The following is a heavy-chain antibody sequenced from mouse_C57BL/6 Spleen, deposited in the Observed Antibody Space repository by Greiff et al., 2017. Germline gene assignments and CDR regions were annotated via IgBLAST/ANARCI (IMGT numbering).Heavy chain of an antibody. CDR2: IDPSDSET. CDR1: GYTFTSYW. J-gene: IGHJ3*01. D-gene: IGHD2-1*01. V-gene: IGHV1-52*01. CDR3: ARGRGLDGNYVFAY. Sequence: QVQLQQPGAELVRPGSSVKLSCKASGYTFTSYWMHWVKQRPIQGLEWIGNIDPSDSETHYNQKFKDKATLTVDKSSSTAYMQLSSLTSEDSAVYYCARGRGLDGNYVFAYWGQGTLVTVSA.